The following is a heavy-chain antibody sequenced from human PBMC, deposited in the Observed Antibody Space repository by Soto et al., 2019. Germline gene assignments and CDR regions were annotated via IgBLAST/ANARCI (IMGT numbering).Heavy chain of an antibody. V-gene: IGHV3-30*18. Sequence: PGGSLRLSCAASGFTFSSYGMHWVRQAPGKGLEWVAVISYDGSNKYYADSVKGRFTISRDNSKNTLYLQMNSLRAEDTAVYYCAKEALYYDFWSGKVRDGQKYYYYGMDVWGQGTTVTVSS. CDR2: ISYDGSNK. CDR3: AKEALYYDFWSGKVRDGQKYYYYGMDV. D-gene: IGHD3-3*01. J-gene: IGHJ6*02. CDR1: GFTFSSYG.